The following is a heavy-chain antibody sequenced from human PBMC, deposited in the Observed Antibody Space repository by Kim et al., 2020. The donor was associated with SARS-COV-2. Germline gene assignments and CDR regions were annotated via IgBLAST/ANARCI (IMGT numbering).Heavy chain of an antibody. CDR1: GFTFSSYA. CDR2: ISYDGSNK. D-gene: IGHD3-22*01. V-gene: IGHV3-30*04. CDR3: ARVLNYYDSSGSFDY. J-gene: IGHJ4*02. Sequence: GGSLRLSCAASGFTFSSYAMHWVRQAPGKGLEWVAVISYDGSNKYYADSVKGRFTISRDNSKNTLYLQMNSLRAEDTAVYYCARVLNYYDSSGSFDYWGQGTLVTVSS.